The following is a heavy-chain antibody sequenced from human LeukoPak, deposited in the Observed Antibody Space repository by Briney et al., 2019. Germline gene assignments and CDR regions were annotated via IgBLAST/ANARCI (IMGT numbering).Heavy chain of an antibody. CDR1: GYTFTGYY. CDR2: INPNSGGT. CDR3: ARGQWGSSNYYYYYMDV. J-gene: IGHJ6*03. D-gene: IGHD6-6*01. Sequence: ASVKVSCKASGYTFTGYYMHWVRQAPGQGLEWMGRINPNSGGTNYAQKFQGRVTMTRDTSSSTAYMGLSRLRSDDTAVYYCARGQWGSSNYYYYYMDVWGKGTTVTVSS. V-gene: IGHV1-2*06.